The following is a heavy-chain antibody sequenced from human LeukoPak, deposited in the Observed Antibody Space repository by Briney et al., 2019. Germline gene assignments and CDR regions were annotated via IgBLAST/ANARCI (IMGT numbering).Heavy chain of an antibody. J-gene: IGHJ5*02. V-gene: IGHV1-69*05. CDR3: ARGRSGSPHYFAFDP. D-gene: IGHD3-10*01. CDR1: RGTFSSYA. CDR2: IIPIFATA. Sequence: SVKVSCKASRGTFSSYAISWVRQAPGQGLEWMGGIIPIFATANYTHKFQGRVTITTDESTSTAYMELSSLRSEAPDVYYCARGRSGSPHYFAFDPCGQGPLVIVSS.